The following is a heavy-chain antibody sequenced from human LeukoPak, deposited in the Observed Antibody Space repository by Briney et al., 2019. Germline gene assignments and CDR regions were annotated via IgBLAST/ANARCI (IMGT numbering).Heavy chain of an antibody. V-gene: IGHV1-69*13. Sequence: SVKVSCKASGGTLSSYVITWVRQAPGQGLEWMGGIIPIFGTPNYEHKFQGRDTITADETTSTDYMELSRLRSDDTAVYFCARGYRSGSTPFDYWGQGTLVTVSS. CDR2: IIPIFGTP. J-gene: IGHJ4*02. CDR3: ARGYRSGSTPFDY. CDR1: GGTLSSYV. D-gene: IGHD3-22*01.